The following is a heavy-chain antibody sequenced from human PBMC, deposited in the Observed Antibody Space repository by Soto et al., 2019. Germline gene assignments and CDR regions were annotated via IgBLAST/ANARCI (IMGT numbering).Heavy chain of an antibody. CDR2: IYYSGST. Sequence: PSETLSLTCTVSGGSISSGGYYWSWIRQHPGKGLEWIGYIYYSGSTYYNPSLKSRVTISVDTSKNQFSLKLSSVTAADTAVYYCARDRSSSSNYYYGMDVWGQGTTVTVSS. J-gene: IGHJ6*02. CDR3: ARDRSSSSNYYYGMDV. CDR1: GGSISSGGYY. D-gene: IGHD6-6*01. V-gene: IGHV4-31*03.